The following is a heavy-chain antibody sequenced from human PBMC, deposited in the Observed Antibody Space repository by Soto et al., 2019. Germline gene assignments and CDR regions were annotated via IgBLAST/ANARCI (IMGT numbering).Heavy chain of an antibody. J-gene: IGHJ5*02. CDR2: ISGYNGDT. CDR3: ARDLDQGDP. CDR1: GYTFTSHA. Sequence: EASVKVSCKASGYTFTSHAISWVRRAPGQGLEWMGWISGYNGDTNYAQKFQGRVTMTTDTSTNTAYMELRSLRSDDTAVYYCARDLDQGDPWGQGTLVTVSS. V-gene: IGHV1-18*01.